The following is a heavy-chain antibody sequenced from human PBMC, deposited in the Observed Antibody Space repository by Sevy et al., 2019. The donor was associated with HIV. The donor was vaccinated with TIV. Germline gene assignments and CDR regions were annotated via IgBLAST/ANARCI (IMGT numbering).Heavy chain of an antibody. J-gene: IGHJ6*02. D-gene: IGHD3-22*01. CDR2: TSAYNGNT. V-gene: IGHV1-18*01. CDR1: GYTFTRYG. CDR3: ARDRNNYDSSGYPKGMDV. Sequence: ASVKVSCKASGYTFTRYGITWVRQAPGQGLEWMGWTSAYNGNTNYAQKVQVRVTMTTDMSTSTAYMELRSLKSDDTAMYYCARDRNNYDSSGYPKGMDVWGQGTTVTVSS.